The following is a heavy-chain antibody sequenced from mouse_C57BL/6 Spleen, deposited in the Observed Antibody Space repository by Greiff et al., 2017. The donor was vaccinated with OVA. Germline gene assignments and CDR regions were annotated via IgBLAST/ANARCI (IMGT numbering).Heavy chain of an antibody. CDR1: GYSITSGYY. V-gene: IGHV3-6*01. CDR2: ISYDGSN. CDR3: ARGGIYYGNYEWFAY. J-gene: IGHJ3*01. Sequence: EVQLQQSGPGLVKPSQSLSLTCSVTGYSITSGYYWNWIRQFPGNKLEWMGYISYDGSNNYNPSLKNRISITRDTSKNQFFLKLNSVTTEDTATYYCARGGIYYGNYEWFAYWGQGTLVTVSA. D-gene: IGHD2-1*01.